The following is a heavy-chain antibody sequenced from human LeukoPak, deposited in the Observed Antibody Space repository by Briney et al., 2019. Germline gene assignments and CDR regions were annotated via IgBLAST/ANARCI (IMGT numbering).Heavy chain of an antibody. Sequence: GESLKISCQGSGYSFTSYWIGWVRQMPGKGLEWMGIIYPGDSDTRYSPSFQGQVTISADKSISTAYLQWSSLKASDTAMYYCARLPNRYFDWLPHFDYWGQGTLVTVSS. CDR3: ARLPNRYFDWLPHFDY. J-gene: IGHJ4*02. CDR2: IYPGDSDT. D-gene: IGHD3-9*01. CDR1: GYSFTSYW. V-gene: IGHV5-51*01.